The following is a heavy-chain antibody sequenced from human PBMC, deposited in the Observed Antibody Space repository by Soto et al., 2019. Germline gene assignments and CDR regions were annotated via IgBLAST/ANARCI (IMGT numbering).Heavy chain of an antibody. CDR1: GGTFSSYA. J-gene: IGHJ6*02. Sequence: GASVKVSCKASGGTFSSYAISWVRQAPGQGLEWMGGIIPIFGTANYAQKFQGRVTITADESTSTAYMELSSLRSEDTAVYYCARDRGGRITIFGVVTPLYGMGVWGQVTTFTFSS. CDR3: ARDRGGRITIFGVVTPLYGMGV. V-gene: IGHV1-69*13. D-gene: IGHD3-3*01. CDR2: IIPIFGTA.